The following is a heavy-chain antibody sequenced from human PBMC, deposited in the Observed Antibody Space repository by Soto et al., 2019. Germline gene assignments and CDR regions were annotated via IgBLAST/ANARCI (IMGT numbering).Heavy chain of an antibody. CDR3: ANYFYEMTKYFPH. J-gene: IGHJ1*01. D-gene: IGHD3-10*01. V-gene: IGHV4-39*01. CDR2: INYSGST. Sequence: QLQLQESGPGLVKPSETLSLTCTVSGGSISSRSYYWAWIRQPPGKGLEWIGSINYSGSTYYNPSLKSRVTISVDTSKNQFSLKLSSVTAADTAVYYCANYFYEMTKYFPHWGQGTLVTVSS. CDR1: GGSISSRSYY.